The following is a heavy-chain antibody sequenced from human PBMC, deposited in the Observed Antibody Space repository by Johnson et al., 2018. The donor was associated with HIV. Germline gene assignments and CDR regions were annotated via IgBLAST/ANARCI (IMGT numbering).Heavy chain of an antibody. D-gene: IGHD3-22*01. J-gene: IGHJ3*02. CDR2: IYVGGNT. Sequence: EVQVVESGGGLIQPGGSLRVSCAASGFSVSGNYMSWVRQAPGKGLEWVSSIYVGGNTYSADSVKGRFTISRDNAKNSLYLQMNSLRAEDTALYYCARDTHYLTYYYDSSGPRTDASDIWGQGTMVTVSS. CDR1: GFSVSGNY. V-gene: IGHV3-53*01. CDR3: ARDTHYLTYYYDSSGPRTDASDI.